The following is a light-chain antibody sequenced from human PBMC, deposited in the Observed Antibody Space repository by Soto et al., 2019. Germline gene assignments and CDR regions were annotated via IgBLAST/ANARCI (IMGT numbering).Light chain of an antibody. CDR1: QSISSW. CDR3: QQYNSYSYT. V-gene: IGKV1-5*03. J-gene: IGKJ2*01. CDR2: KAS. Sequence: DIQMTQSPSTLSASVGDRVTITCRASQSISSWLAWYQQKPGKAPKLLIYKASSLERGVPSRFSGSGSGTEFTLTISSLQHDDFATYYCQQYNSYSYTFGQGTKLEIK.